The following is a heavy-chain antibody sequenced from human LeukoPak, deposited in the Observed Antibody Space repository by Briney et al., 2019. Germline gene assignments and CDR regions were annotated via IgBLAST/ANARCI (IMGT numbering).Heavy chain of an antibody. CDR3: ASHDIRAADIDY. J-gene: IGHJ4*02. CDR1: GGTFSSYA. CDR2: IIPILGIA. D-gene: IGHD6-25*01. Sequence: SVKVSCKASGGTFSSYAISWVRQAPGQGLEWMGRIIPILGIANYAQKFQGRVTITADKSTSTAYMELSSLRSEDTAVYYCASHDIRAADIDYRGQGTLVTVSS. V-gene: IGHV1-69*04.